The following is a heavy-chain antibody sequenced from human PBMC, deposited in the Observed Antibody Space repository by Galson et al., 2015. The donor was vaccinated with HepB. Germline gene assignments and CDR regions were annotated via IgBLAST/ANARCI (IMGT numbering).Heavy chain of an antibody. CDR1: GFMFSSNW. CDR2: INQDGSQK. Sequence: SLRLSCAASGFMFSSNWMTWVRQAPGKGLEWVANINQDGSQKQYVDSMKGRFTISRDNAKNLLYLQMNSLRAEDTATYYCARRYAGYNSGWGAFDCWGQGTLVTVSS. V-gene: IGHV3-7*03. D-gene: IGHD6-19*01. CDR3: ARRYAGYNSGWGAFDC. J-gene: IGHJ4*02.